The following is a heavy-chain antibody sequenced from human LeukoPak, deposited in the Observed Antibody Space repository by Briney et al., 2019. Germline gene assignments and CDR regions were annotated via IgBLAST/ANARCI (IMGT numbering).Heavy chain of an antibody. Sequence: SETLPLTCSVSGGSINSYYWNWIRQPPGKGLEWVGYISYSGSTAYNPSLRSRVTISADTSRNQFSFKLTSVTAADTAVYYCATSHTGRYHDAFDIWGQGTMVTVS. CDR3: ATSHTGRYHDAFDI. CDR1: GGSINSYY. J-gene: IGHJ3*02. D-gene: IGHD1-26*01. V-gene: IGHV4-59*01. CDR2: ISYSGST.